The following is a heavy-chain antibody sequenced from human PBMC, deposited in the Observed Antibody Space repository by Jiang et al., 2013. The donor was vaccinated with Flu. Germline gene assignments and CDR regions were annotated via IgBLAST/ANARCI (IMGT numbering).Heavy chain of an antibody. J-gene: IGHJ4*02. V-gene: IGHV4-39*07. CDR3: ARDGYSSPTDY. D-gene: IGHD6-19*01. Sequence: SRVTISVDTSKNQFSLKLSSVTAADTAVYYCARDGYSSPTDYWGQGTLVTVSS.